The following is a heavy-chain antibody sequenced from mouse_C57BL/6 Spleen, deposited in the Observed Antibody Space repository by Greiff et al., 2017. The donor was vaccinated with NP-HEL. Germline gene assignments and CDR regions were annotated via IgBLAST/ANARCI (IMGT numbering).Heavy chain of an antibody. Sequence: QVQLQQSGPELVKPGASVKLSCKASGYTFTSYDINWVKQRPGQGLEWIGWIYPRDGSTKYNEKFKGKATLTVDTSSSTAYMELHSLTSEDSAVYFCAREGSYYGSSELFAYWGQGTLVTVSA. CDR2: IYPRDGST. D-gene: IGHD1-1*01. CDR1: GYTFTSYD. V-gene: IGHV1-85*01. J-gene: IGHJ3*01. CDR3: AREGSYYGSSELFAY.